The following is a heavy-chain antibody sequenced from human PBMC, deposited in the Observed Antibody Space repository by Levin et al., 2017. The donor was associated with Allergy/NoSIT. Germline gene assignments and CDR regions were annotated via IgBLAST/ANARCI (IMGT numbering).Heavy chain of an antibody. CDR1: GFTFSSYG. D-gene: IGHD3/OR15-3a*01. V-gene: IGHV3-30*18. J-gene: IGHJ3*02. Sequence: GESLKISCAASGFTFSSYGMHWVRQAPGKGLEWVAVISYDGSNKYYADSVKGRFTISRDNSKNTLYLQVNSLRAEDTAVYYCAKADDFSGFDAFDIWGQGTMVIVSS. CDR3: AKADDFSGFDAFDI. CDR2: ISYDGSNK.